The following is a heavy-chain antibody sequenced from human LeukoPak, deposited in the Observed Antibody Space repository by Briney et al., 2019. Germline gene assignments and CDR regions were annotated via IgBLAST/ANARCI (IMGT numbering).Heavy chain of an antibody. V-gene: IGHV1-69*04. J-gene: IGHJ3*02. Sequence: SVKVSCKASGGTFSSYAISWVRQAPGQGLEWMGRIIPILGIANYAQKFQGRVTITADKSTSTAYMELSSLRSEDTAGFLFSSASKCYYNDAFDTWGQGTMVTVSS. CDR1: GGTFSSYA. CDR3: SSASKCYYNDAFDT. CDR2: IIPILGIA. D-gene: IGHD3-10*01.